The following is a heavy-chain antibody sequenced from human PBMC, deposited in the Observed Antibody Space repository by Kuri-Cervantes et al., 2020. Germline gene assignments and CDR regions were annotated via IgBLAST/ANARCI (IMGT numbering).Heavy chain of an antibody. CDR1: GFTFDDYA. CDR3: AKDASITMVRGVIADY. Sequence: SLKISCAASGFTFDDYAMHWVWQAPGKGLEWVSGISWNSGSIGYADSVKGRFTISRDNAKNSLYLQMNSLRAEDTALYYCAKDASITMVRGVIADYWGQGTLVTVSS. CDR2: ISWNSGSI. V-gene: IGHV3-9*01. J-gene: IGHJ4*02. D-gene: IGHD3-10*01.